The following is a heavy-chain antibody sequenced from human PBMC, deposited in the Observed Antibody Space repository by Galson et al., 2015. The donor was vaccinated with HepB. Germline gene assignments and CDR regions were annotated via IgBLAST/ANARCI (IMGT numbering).Heavy chain of an antibody. J-gene: IGHJ5*02. CDR1: GGSISSGGYS. V-gene: IGHV4-30-2*01. CDR2: IYHSGST. D-gene: IGHD2-2*01. Sequence: TLSLTCGVSGGSISSGGYSWSWIRQPPGKGLEWIGYIYHSGSTYYNPSLKSRVTISVDRSKNQFSLKLSSVTAADTAVYYCARARYCSSPPTVMCVSGWYDPWGQGTLVTVSS. CDR3: ARARYCSSPPTVMCVSGWYDP.